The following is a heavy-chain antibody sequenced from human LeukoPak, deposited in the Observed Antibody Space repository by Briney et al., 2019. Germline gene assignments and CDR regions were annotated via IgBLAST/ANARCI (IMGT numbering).Heavy chain of an antibody. CDR2: INHSGST. CDR1: GGSFSGYY. J-gene: IGHJ6*03. D-gene: IGHD3-10*01. V-gene: IGHV4-34*01. CDR3: ARHGSGYGSGSYYNSEKYYYYYYMDV. Sequence: SETLSLTCAVYGGSFSGYYWSWIRQPPGKGLEWIGEINHSGSTNYNPSLKSRVTISVDTSKNQFSLKLSTVTAADTAVYYCARHGSGYGSGSYYNSEKYYYYYYMDVWGKGTTVTISS.